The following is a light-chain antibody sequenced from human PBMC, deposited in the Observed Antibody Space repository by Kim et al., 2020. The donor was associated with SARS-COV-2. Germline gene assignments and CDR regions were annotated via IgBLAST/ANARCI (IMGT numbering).Light chain of an antibody. CDR1: SLRAYY. CDR3: NSRDITGNQII. J-gene: IGLJ2*01. Sequence: SSELTQDPAVSVALGQTVRLTCQGESLRAYYASWYQQKPGQAPLLVTYGKNNRPSGIPDRFSGSKSGTTASLTITGAQAEDEADYYCNSRDITGNQIIFGGGTKLTVL. V-gene: IGLV3-19*01. CDR2: GKN.